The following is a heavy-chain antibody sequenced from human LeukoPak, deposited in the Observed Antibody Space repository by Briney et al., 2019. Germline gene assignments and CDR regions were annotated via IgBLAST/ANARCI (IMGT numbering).Heavy chain of an antibody. CDR2: IRSKTDGGTI. CDR3: AKALSKLELTYFDY. D-gene: IGHD1-7*01. Sequence: GGSLRLSCAASGFTFSNAWMSWVRQAPGKGLEWVGRIRSKTDGGTIEYATPVKGRFTISRDDSKNTLYLQMNSLRAEDTAVYYCAKALSKLELTYFDYWGQGTLVTVSS. CDR1: GFTFSNAW. V-gene: IGHV3-15*01. J-gene: IGHJ4*02.